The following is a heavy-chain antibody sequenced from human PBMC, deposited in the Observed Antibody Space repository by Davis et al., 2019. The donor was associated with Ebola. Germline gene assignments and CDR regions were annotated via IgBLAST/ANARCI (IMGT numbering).Heavy chain of an antibody. D-gene: IGHD3-16*01. V-gene: IGHV3-21*06. J-gene: IGHJ4*02. CDR2: IASSSSYI. CDR3: ASGGPIWGSYLYYFDY. Sequence: GESLKISCAASGFAFRTYSMNWVRQAPGKGLEWVSSIASSSSYIYYADSVKGRLTIFRDNAKNSLYLQMNSLTAEDTAVYYCASGGPIWGSYLYYFDYWGQGTLVTVSS. CDR1: GFAFRTYS.